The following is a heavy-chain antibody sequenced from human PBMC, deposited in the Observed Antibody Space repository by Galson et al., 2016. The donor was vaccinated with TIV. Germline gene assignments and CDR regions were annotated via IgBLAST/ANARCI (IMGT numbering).Heavy chain of an antibody. CDR1: GDSVSSNSAA. Sequence: CAISGDSVSSNSAAWNWIRQSPSRGLEWLGRTYCRSRCYYDYAVSVKSRTTIESDTSKNQFSLQLNSVTSEDTAVYYCARAAGRNGATGHATCESFDFWGQGTKVTVSS. CDR2: TYCRSRCYY. J-gene: IGHJ3*01. D-gene: IGHD3-10*01. V-gene: IGHV6-1*01. CDR3: ARAAGRNGATGHATCESFDF.